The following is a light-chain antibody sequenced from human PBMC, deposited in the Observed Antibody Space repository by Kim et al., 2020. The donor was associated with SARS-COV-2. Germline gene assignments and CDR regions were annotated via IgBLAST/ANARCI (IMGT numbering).Light chain of an antibody. V-gene: IGKV3-15*01. Sequence: SWSPGERHTLSCRARQSVSTNLVWYQQRPGQAPRLLIYDASTRATGIPARFSGSGSGTEFTLTISSLQSEDFAVYYCQQYNNFRTFGQGTKVDIK. CDR2: DAS. J-gene: IGKJ1*01. CDR3: QQYNNFRT. CDR1: QSVSTN.